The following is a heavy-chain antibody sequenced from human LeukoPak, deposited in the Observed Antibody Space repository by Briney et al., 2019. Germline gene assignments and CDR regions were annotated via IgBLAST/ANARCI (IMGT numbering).Heavy chain of an antibody. Sequence: SETLSLTCTVSGGSISSSSYYWGWIRQPPGKGLAWIGSIYYSGSTYYNPSLKSRVTISVDTSKNQFSLKLSSVTAADTAVYYCARLGLSGSYDPAPFVYWGQGTLVTVSS. V-gene: IGHV4-39*01. CDR3: ARLGLSGSYDPAPFVY. CDR2: IYYSGST. CDR1: GGSISSSSYY. D-gene: IGHD1-26*01. J-gene: IGHJ4*02.